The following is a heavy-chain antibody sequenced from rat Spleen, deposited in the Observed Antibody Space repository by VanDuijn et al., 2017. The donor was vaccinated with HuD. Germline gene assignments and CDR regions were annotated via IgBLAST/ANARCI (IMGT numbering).Heavy chain of an antibody. CDR1: GFTFSNYG. CDR2: ISYDGSST. D-gene: IGHD1-10*01. V-gene: IGHV5-29*01. Sequence: EVQLVETGGGLVQPGRSLKLSCAASGFTFSNYGMAWVRQAPTKGLEWVATISYDGSSTYYRDSVKGRFTISRDNAKTTLYLQMDSLRSEDTATYYCARQPGAKQPFDYWGQGVMVTVSS. J-gene: IGHJ2*01. CDR3: ARQPGAKQPFDY.